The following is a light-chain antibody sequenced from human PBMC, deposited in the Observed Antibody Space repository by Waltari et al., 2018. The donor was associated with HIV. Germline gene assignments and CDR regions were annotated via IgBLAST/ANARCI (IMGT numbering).Light chain of an antibody. CDR1: QSVNSN. Sequence: EILMTQSPATLSVSPGERATLSRRASQSVNSNLAWYQQKPGQTPRLLIYGTSTRATDIPARFSGSGSGTEFTLTISSLQSEDFAVYYCHHYNNWRETFGQGTKVEIK. CDR2: GTS. V-gene: IGKV3-15*01. J-gene: IGKJ1*01. CDR3: HHYNNWRET.